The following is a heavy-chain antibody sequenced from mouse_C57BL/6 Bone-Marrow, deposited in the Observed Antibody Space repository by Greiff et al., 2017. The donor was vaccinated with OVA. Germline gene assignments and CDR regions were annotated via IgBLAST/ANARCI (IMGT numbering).Heavy chain of an antibody. J-gene: IGHJ2*01. CDR1: GYTFTSYW. CDR2: INPSDSDT. Sequence: QVQLQQPGAELVKPGASVKVSCKASGYTFTSYWMHWVKQRHGKGLEWIGRINPSDSDTNYNQKFKGKATLTVDKSSSTAYMQLCSLTSEDSAVYYCAICGNYVDYWGQGTTLTVSS. D-gene: IGHD1-1*01. CDR3: AICGNYVDY. V-gene: IGHV1-74*01.